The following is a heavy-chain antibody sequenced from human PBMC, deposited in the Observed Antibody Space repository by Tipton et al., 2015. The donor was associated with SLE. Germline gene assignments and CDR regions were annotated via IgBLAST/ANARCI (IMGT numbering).Heavy chain of an antibody. CDR3: ARKGFDAFDI. CDR1: GGSISSHY. Sequence: TLSLTCTVSGGSISSHYWSWIRQPPGKGLECIGYIYYSGSTNYNPSLKSRVTISVDTSKNQFSLKLSSVTAADTAVYYCARKGFDAFDIWGQGTMVTVSS. J-gene: IGHJ3*02. CDR2: IYYSGST. V-gene: IGHV4-59*11.